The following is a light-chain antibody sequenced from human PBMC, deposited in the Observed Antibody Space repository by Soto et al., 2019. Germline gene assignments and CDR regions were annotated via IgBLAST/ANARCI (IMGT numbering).Light chain of an antibody. V-gene: IGKV3-20*01. CDR1: QGVTTY. Sequence: EILMTPSPATLFVSPGDKAILSCRAGQGVTTYFAWYQQKSGKSPRPLIYGASSRATGIPARFSGSGSGTDFTLSISRPEPEDFAVYFCQHYGSSPWTFGQGTKVDIK. CDR3: QHYGSSPWT. CDR2: GAS. J-gene: IGKJ1*01.